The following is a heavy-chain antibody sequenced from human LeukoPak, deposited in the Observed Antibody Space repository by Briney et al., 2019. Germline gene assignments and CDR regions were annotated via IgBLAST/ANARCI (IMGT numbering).Heavy chain of an antibody. Sequence: ASMKVFCKASGYTFTGYCMHWVRQAPGQGLEWMGWINPNSGGTNYAQKFQGWVTMTRDTSISTAYMELSRLRSDDTAVYYCARGGYSSGWSVFDYRGQGTLVTVSS. V-gene: IGHV1-2*04. J-gene: IGHJ4*02. D-gene: IGHD6-19*01. CDR3: ARGGYSSGWSVFDY. CDR1: GYTFTGYC. CDR2: INPNSGGT.